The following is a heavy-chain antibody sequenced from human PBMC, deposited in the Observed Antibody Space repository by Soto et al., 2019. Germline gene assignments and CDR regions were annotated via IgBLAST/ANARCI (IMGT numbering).Heavy chain of an antibody. J-gene: IGHJ4*02. CDR3: ARGYSGSTFDY. Sequence: QVQLQQWGAGLLKPSETLSLTCAVYGGSFSGYYWNWIRQPPGKGLEWIGEISHSGSTNYNPSLKSRVIISVVTPKNQFSLKLSSVTAADTAVYYCARGYSGSTFDYWGQGTLVTVSS. V-gene: IGHV4-34*01. CDR1: GGSFSGYY. CDR2: ISHSGST. D-gene: IGHD1-26*01.